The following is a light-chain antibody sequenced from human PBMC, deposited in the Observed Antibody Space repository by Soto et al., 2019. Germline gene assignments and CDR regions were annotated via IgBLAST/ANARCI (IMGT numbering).Light chain of an antibody. CDR1: SSDVRSYNL. Sequence: QSALTQPASVSGSPGQSITISCTGTSSDVRSYNLVSWYQQHPGKAPKLMIYEGSKRPSGVSNRFSGYKSGNTASLTISGLQAEDEADYYCCSYAGSSNVVFGGGTKLTVL. CDR2: EGS. V-gene: IGLV2-23*01. CDR3: CSYAGSSNVV. J-gene: IGLJ2*01.